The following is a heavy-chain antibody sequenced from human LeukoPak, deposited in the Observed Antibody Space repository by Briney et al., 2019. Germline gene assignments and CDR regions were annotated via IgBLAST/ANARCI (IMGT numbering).Heavy chain of an antibody. Sequence: ASVKVSCKASGYPFTHYGISWVRQVPGQGLEWMGWISNYNGYTKYADKFQGRVTMTTDTSTTTAHMELRSLRSGDTAVYYCARDLGAAGRTSSGWFRTPDYWGQGTLVTVSS. CDR2: ISNYNGYT. J-gene: IGHJ4*02. CDR1: GYPFTHYG. CDR3: ARDLGAAGRTSSGWFRTPDY. V-gene: IGHV1-18*01. D-gene: IGHD6-19*01.